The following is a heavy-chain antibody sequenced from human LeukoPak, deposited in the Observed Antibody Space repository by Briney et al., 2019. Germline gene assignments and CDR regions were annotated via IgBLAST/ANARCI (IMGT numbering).Heavy chain of an antibody. CDR2: ISGSSRST. CDR1: GFTFDDYD. J-gene: IGHJ4*02. V-gene: IGHV3-23*01. CDR3: ARDSTY. D-gene: IGHD2-2*01. Sequence: PGGSLRLSCAASGFTFDDYDMSWVRQAPGKGLEWVSDISGSSRSTYYADSVKGRFTISRDNSKNTLYLQMNSLRAEDTAVYYCARDSTYWGQGTLVTVSS.